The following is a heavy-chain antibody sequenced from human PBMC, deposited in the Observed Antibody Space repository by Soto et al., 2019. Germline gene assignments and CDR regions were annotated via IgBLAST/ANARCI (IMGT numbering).Heavy chain of an antibody. J-gene: IGHJ4*02. CDR2: ISSSSSYI. Sequence: VQLVESGGGLVKPGGSLRLSCAASGFTFSTYSMNWVRQAPGKGLEWVSSISSSSSYIYYADSVKGRFTISRDNAKNSLYLQMNSLRAEDTAVYYCAAYYGSGSPFDYWGQGTLVTVSS. CDR3: AAYYGSGSPFDY. V-gene: IGHV3-21*01. D-gene: IGHD3-10*01. CDR1: GFTFSTYS.